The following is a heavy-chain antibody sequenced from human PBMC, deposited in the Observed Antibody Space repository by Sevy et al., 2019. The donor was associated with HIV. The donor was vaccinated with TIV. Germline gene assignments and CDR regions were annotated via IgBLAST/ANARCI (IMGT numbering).Heavy chain of an antibody. D-gene: IGHD6-19*01. CDR1: GFNLSSYS. CDR2: ISSSSSYI. V-gene: IGHV3-21*01. Sequence: GGSLRLSCAASGFNLSSYSMNWVRQAPGKGLESVSSISSSSSYIYYADSVKGRFTISRDNAKNSLYLQMNSLRAEDTAVYYCARVVAVAGCDAFDIWGQGTMVTVSS. J-gene: IGHJ3*02. CDR3: ARVVAVAGCDAFDI.